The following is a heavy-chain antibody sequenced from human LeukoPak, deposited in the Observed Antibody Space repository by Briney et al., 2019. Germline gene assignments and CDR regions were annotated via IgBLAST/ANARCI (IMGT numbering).Heavy chain of an antibody. V-gene: IGHV3-30*18. J-gene: IGHJ4*02. CDR1: GFTFSSCG. CDR3: VKEQGSGSYRTADY. CDR2: ITYDGDTT. Sequence: GRSLRLSCAASGFTFSSCGMHWVRQAPGKGLEWVADITYDGDTTYFEDSVKGRFTISRDTSKSTLYLQMNSLGAEDTAVYYCVKEQGSGSYRTADYWGQGTLVTVSS. D-gene: IGHD3-10*01.